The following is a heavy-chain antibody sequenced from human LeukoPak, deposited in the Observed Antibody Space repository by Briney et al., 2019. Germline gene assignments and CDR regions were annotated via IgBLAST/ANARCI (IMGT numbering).Heavy chain of an antibody. CDR2: IGIESGNT. V-gene: IGHV3-48*04. Sequence: GGSLRLSCTASGFPFIDYSMNWVRQAPGKGLEWISYIGIESGNTNYADSVKGRFTISADNAKKSLYLQMNSLRVEDTAVYYCARGHNYAFDNWGQGTLVSVSS. J-gene: IGHJ4*02. CDR3: ARGHNYAFDN. CDR1: GFPFIDYS. D-gene: IGHD1-1*01.